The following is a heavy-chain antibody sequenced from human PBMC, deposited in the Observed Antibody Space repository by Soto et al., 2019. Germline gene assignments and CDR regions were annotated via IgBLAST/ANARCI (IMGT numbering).Heavy chain of an antibody. J-gene: IGHJ6*02. CDR1: GGTFSSYA. CDR3: AIPHLLISIAMALDGMDV. Sequence: GASVKVSCKASGGTFSSYAISWVRQAPGQGHEWMGGIIPIFGTANYAQKFQGRVTITADKSTSTAYMELSSLRSEDTAVYYCAIPHLLISIAMALDGMDVWGQGTTVTVSS. CDR2: IIPIFGTA. D-gene: IGHD3-22*01. V-gene: IGHV1-69*06.